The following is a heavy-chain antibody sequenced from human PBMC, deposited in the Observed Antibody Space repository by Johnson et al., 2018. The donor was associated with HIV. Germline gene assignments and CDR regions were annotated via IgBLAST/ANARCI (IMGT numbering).Heavy chain of an antibody. CDR2: LSWNSGSI. D-gene: IGHD6-19*01. CDR1: GFTFDDYA. CDR3: ARGSLMTQWLRGDDAFDI. V-gene: IGHV3-9*01. J-gene: IGHJ3*02. Sequence: VESGGGLVQPGRSLRLSCAASGFTFDDYAMHWVRQAPGKGLEWVSGLSWNSGSIGYADSVKGRFTISRDNAKNSLYLQMNSLRAEDTAVYYCARGSLMTQWLRGDDAFDIWGQGTMVTVSS.